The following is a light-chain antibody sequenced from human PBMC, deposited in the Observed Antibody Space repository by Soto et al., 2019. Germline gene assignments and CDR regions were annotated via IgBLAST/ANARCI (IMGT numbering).Light chain of an antibody. CDR2: AAS. V-gene: IGKV1-12*01. Sequence: DIQMTQSPSSVYASVGDRLTITSRASQGISRWLAWYQQKPGKAPKLLIYAASSLQSGVPSRFRGSGSGTDFTLTISSLQPEDFETYYCQQANSFPLTFGGGTKVDIK. J-gene: IGKJ4*01. CDR3: QQANSFPLT. CDR1: QGISRW.